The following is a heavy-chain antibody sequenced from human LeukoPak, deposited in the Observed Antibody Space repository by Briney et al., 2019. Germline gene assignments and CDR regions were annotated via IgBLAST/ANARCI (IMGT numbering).Heavy chain of an antibody. CDR3: AVFFDY. CDR1: GGSISRNNYY. CDR2: IYYSGST. Sequence: SETLSLTCTVSGGSISRNNYYWDWIRQPPGKGLEYIGSIYYSGSTYYTPSLKSRVTISVDTSKNQFSLKLSSVTATDTAVYYCAVFFDYWGQGTLVTVSS. J-gene: IGHJ4*02. V-gene: IGHV4-39*01.